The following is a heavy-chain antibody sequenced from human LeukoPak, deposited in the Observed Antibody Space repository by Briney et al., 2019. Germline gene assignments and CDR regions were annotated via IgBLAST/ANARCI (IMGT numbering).Heavy chain of an antibody. CDR3: ARGLVVVASGMDV. J-gene: IGHJ6*02. V-gene: IGHV4-31*03. Sequence: SETLSLTCTVSGGSISSGGYSWSWIRQHPGKGLEWIGYIYYSGSTYYNPSLKSRVTISVDTSKNQFSLKLSSVTAADTAVYYCARGLVVVASGMDVWGQGTTVTVSS. CDR2: IYYSGST. CDR1: GGSISSGGYS. D-gene: IGHD2-15*01.